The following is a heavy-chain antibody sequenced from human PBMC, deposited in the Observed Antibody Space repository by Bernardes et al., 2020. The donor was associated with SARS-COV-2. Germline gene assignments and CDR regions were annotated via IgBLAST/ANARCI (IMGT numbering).Heavy chain of an antibody. CDR1: GFLFNSYW. V-gene: IGHV3-7*05. CDR3: AGELRFLEWLLPSHFDY. CDR2: IKEDGSEK. J-gene: IGHJ4*02. Sequence: GSLRLSCAASGFLFNSYWMSWVRQAPGKGLEWVANIKEDGSEKYYVNSVKGRFTISRDNAKNSLYLQMNSLRAEDTAVYYCAGELRFLEWLLPSHFDYWGQGTLVTVSS. D-gene: IGHD3-3*01.